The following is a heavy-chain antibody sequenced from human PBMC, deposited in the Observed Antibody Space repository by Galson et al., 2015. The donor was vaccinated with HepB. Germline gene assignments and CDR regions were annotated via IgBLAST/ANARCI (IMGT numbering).Heavy chain of an antibody. CDR2: INPNSGGT. Sequence: SVKVSCKASGYTFTGYYMHWVRQAPGQGLEWMGWINPNSGGTNYAQKFQGWVTMTRDTSISTAYMELSRLRSDDTAVYYCARGGVNYYGSGSQDRAYWYFDLWGRGTLVTVSS. J-gene: IGHJ2*01. CDR3: ARGGVNYYGSGSQDRAYWYFDL. CDR1: GYTFTGYY. V-gene: IGHV1-2*04. D-gene: IGHD3-10*01.